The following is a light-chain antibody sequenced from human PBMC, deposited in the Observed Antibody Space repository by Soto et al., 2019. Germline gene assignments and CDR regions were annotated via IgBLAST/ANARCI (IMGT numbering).Light chain of an antibody. CDR2: DNN. Sequence: QSVLTQPASVSGAPGQRVTVSCTGSSSNIGAGYDVHWYQQLPGTAPELLIYDNNNRPSGVPDRFSGSKSGTSASLAINGLPDEDEADYYCQSYDSILSGYVFGTGTKLTVL. J-gene: IGLJ1*01. CDR3: QSYDSILSGYV. V-gene: IGLV1-40*01. CDR1: SSNIGAGYD.